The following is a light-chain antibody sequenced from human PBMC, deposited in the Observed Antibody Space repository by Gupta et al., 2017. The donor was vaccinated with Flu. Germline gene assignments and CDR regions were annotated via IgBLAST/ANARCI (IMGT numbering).Light chain of an antibody. CDR3: QVWDSGSDHPGV. CDR1: KMGGKS. J-gene: IGLJ3*02. Sequence: KTSTSTGGGDKMGGKSVHWYQQKPGQAPELVVSDNTDRASGIPDRFSGSNSGITATLTITRVEAGDEAGYYCQVWDSGSDHPGVFGGGTKLTVL. CDR2: DNT. V-gene: IGLV3-21*03.